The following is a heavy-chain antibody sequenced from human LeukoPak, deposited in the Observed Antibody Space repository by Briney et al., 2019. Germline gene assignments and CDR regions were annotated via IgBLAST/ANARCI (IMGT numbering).Heavy chain of an antibody. D-gene: IGHD6-13*01. CDR1: GYTFTSYY. CDR2: ISAYDGNT. CDR3: ARSRRYSSSWYDY. V-gene: IGHV1-18*04. Sequence: ASVKVSCKASGYTFTSYYMHWVRQAPGQGLEWMGWISAYDGNTNYAQKLQGRVTMTTDTSTSTAYMELRSLRSDDTAVYYCARSRRYSSSWYDYWGQGTLVTVSS. J-gene: IGHJ4*02.